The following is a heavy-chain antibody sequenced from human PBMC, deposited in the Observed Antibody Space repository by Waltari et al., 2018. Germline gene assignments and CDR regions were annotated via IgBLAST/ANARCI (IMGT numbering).Heavy chain of an antibody. CDR2: IYSGGST. J-gene: IGHJ3*02. CDR3: ARRGAYRPSGAFDI. CDR1: GFTVSSNY. D-gene: IGHD3-10*01. Sequence: EVQLVESGGGLIQPGGSLRLSCAASGFTVSSNYMSWVRQAPGKGLEWVSVIYSGGSTYYADSVKGRFTISRDNSKNTLYLHMNSLRAEDTAVYYCARRGAYRPSGAFDIWGQGTMVTVSS. V-gene: IGHV3-53*01.